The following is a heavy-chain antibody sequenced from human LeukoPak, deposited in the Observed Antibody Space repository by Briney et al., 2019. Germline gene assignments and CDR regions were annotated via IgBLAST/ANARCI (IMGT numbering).Heavy chain of an antibody. D-gene: IGHD3-22*01. V-gene: IGHV3-30-3*01. J-gene: IGHJ4*02. CDR3: ARGEGYDNSGSDLDY. CDR2: ISYDGSNK. Sequence: GGSLRLSCAASGFTFSTCAMHWVRQAPGKGLEWVAVISYDGSNKYYGDSVKGRFSISRDNSKNTLYLQMNSLRAADTSVYYCARGEGYDNSGSDLDYWGQGTLVTVSS. CDR1: GFTFSTCA.